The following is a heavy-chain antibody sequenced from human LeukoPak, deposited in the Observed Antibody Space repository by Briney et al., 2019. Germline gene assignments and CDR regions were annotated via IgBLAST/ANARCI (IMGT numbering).Heavy chain of an antibody. J-gene: IGHJ4*02. CDR3: GRFGYVAGVDL. V-gene: IGHV3-7*01. CDR1: GFSLSNYW. D-gene: IGHD6-19*01. CDR2: INPGGTET. Sequence: GGSLRLSCAASGFSLSNYWVTWVRQAPGTGLEWVANINPGGTETYYVEPVKGRFTISRDNAKNLVYLQMNSLRAEDSAVYHCGRFGYVAGVDLWGQGTLVT.